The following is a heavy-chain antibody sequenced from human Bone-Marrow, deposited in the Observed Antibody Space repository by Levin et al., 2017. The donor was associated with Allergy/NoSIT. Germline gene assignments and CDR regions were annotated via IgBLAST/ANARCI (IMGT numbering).Heavy chain of an antibody. D-gene: IGHD3-10*01. CDR1: GGSISSGDCY. CDR2: IYYSGST. Sequence: SETLSLTCTVSGGSISSGDCYWSWIRQSPGKGLEWIGYIYYSGSTHYSPSLKSRGTISVDMSKNQFSLKLSSVTAADTAVYYCARINLNPPFGELGVFEMWGQGTKVTVST. J-gene: IGHJ3*02. CDR3: ARINLNPPFGELGVFEM. V-gene: IGHV4-30-4*01.